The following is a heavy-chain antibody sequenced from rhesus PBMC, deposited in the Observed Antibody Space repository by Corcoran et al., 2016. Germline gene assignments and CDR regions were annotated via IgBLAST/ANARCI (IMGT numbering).Heavy chain of an antibody. CDR2: ISTISGST. CDR1: GGSISSNW. D-gene: IGHD3-28*01. J-gene: IGHJ4*01. CDR3: ARGGYYDTAYDY. Sequence: QLQLQESGPGLVKPSETLSLTCAVSGGSISSNWWSWIRQPPGKGLEWIGRISTISGSTSYNPSLKSRVTFSTDTSKNQFSLKLSSVTAADTAVYYCARGGYYDTAYDYWGQGVLVTVSS. V-gene: IGHV4-147*01.